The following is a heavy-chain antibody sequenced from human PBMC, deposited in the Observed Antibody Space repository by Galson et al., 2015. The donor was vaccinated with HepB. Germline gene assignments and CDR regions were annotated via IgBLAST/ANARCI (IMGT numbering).Heavy chain of an antibody. CDR2: ISGSGGST. J-gene: IGHJ4*02. V-gene: IGHV3-23*01. D-gene: IGHD3-10*01. CDR3: AKDPSSGLMVHYFDY. CDR1: GFTFSSYA. Sequence: SLRLSCAASGFTFSSYAMSWVRQAPGKGLEWVSAISGSGGSTYYADSVKGRFTISRDNSKNTLYLQMNSLRAEDTAVYYCAKDPSSGLMVHYFDYWGQGTLVTVSS.